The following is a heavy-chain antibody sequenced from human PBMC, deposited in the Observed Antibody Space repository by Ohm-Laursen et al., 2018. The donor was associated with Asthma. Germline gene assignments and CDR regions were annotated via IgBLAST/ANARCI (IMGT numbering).Heavy chain of an antibody. CDR1: VFTFSSYS. CDR2: IAYDGSSK. D-gene: IGHD2/OR15-2a*01. Sequence: SLRLSCAASVFTFSSYSMHWVRQAPGKGLEWVAVIAYDGSSKYYADSVKGRFTASRDNSKNALYLQMNSLRAEDTAVYYCATRNWANWGQGTLVTVSS. V-gene: IGHV3-30-3*01. J-gene: IGHJ4*02. CDR3: ATRNWAN.